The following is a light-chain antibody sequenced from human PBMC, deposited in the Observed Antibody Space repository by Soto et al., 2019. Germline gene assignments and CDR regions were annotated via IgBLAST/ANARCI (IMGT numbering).Light chain of an antibody. CDR2: AAS. CDR1: QVMSSW. J-gene: IGKJ5*01. Sequence: DIQMTQSPSSVSAALGERVNITCRASQVMSSWLAWYQQKPGKAPKLLIFAASTLQSGVPSRFSGSGSRTDFTLTITSLQPEDIGTYYCQQTDTLPSTFGQGTRLEI. CDR3: QQTDTLPST. V-gene: IGKV1D-12*01.